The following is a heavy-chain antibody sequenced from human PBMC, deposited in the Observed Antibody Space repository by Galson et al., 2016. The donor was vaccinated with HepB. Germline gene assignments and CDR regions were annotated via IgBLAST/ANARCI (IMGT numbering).Heavy chain of an antibody. V-gene: IGHV4-31*02. CDR2: IYYSGST. J-gene: IGHJ4*02. CDR3: ARAGGLLVDS. Sequence: RQPPGKGLEWIGYIYYSGSTYYNPSLKSRVTISVDTSKNQFSLKLSSVTAADTAVYYCARAGGLLVDSWGQGTLVTVSS. D-gene: IGHD5-18*01.